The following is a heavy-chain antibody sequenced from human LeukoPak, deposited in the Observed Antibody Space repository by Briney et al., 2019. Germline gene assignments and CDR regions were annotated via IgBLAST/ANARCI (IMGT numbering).Heavy chain of an antibody. CDR1: GYSFTSYW. Sequence: GESLKISCKGSGYSFTSYWIGWVLQLPGKGLEWMGIIYPGDSDTRYSPSFQGQVTISADKSISTAYLQWSSLKASDTAMYYCARHSLGEGRYLDYWGQGTLVTVSS. J-gene: IGHJ4*02. D-gene: IGHD3-10*01. V-gene: IGHV5-51*01. CDR3: ARHSLGEGRYLDY. CDR2: IYPGDSDT.